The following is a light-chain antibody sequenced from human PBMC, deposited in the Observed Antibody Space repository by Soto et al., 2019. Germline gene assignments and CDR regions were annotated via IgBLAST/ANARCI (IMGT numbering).Light chain of an antibody. CDR1: SSDVGGYNY. Sequence: QSVLTQPPSASGSPGQSVTISCTGTSSDVGGYNYVSWYQQYPGRAPKLMIYEVTKRPSGVPDRSSGSKSGNPASLTVSGLQAADEADYYCSSYAASNNFYFVFGGGTTVTVL. J-gene: IGLJ3*02. CDR3: SSYAASNNFYFV. V-gene: IGLV2-8*01. CDR2: EVT.